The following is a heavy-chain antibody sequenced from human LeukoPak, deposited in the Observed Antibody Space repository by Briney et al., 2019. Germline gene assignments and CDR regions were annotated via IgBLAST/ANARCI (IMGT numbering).Heavy chain of an antibody. V-gene: IGHV3-23*01. Sequence: GGSLRLSCAASGFTFSSYSMNWVRQAPGKGLEWVSSIGYGGADSHYADSVKGRFTISRDNSKNTLYLQMNSLRAEDTAVYYCALGDSWLNWFDPWGQGTLVTVSS. CDR1: GFTFSSYS. CDR2: IGYGGADS. J-gene: IGHJ5*02. D-gene: IGHD2-15*01. CDR3: ALGDSWLNWFDP.